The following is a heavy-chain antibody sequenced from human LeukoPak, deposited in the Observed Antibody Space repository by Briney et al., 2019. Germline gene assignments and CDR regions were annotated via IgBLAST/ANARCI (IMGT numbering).Heavy chain of an antibody. CDR1: GYTLTGLS. D-gene: IGHD5-18*01. Sequence: GASVRVSCKVSGYTLTGLSMHWVRQAPGKGLEWMGGFDAEDGEAVYAQKFQGRVTMTRDTSISTAYMELSRLRSDDTAVYYCARDRSPAPGRSYGRGHFDYWGQGTLVTVSS. V-gene: IGHV1-24*01. CDR2: FDAEDGEA. CDR3: ARDRSPAPGRSYGRGHFDY. J-gene: IGHJ4*02.